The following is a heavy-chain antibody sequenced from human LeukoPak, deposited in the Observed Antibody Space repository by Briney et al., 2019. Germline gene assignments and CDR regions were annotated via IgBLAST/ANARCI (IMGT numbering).Heavy chain of an antibody. CDR3: AGVEQQLDGNAFDI. CDR1: GYTFTGYY. V-gene: IGHV1-2*02. Sequence: GASVKVSCKASGYTFTGYYMHWVRQAPGQGLEWMGWINPNSGGTNYAQKFQGRVTMTRDTSISTAYMELSRLRSDDTAVYYCAGVEQQLDGNAFDIWGQGTMVTVSS. J-gene: IGHJ3*02. D-gene: IGHD6-13*01. CDR2: INPNSGGT.